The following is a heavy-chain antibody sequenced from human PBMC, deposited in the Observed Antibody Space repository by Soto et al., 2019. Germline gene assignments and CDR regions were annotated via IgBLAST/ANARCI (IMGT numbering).Heavy chain of an antibody. V-gene: IGHV4-4*02. CDR1: GGSISTSNW. D-gene: IGHD6-13*01. Sequence: QVQLQESGPGLVKPSGTLSLTCAVSGGSISTSNWWSWVRQPPGTGLEWIGEVYRTGSTNYNPSLESRLTISVDKSKTQFSLKLTSGTAADTAVYYCARARATIAAAAIFDCWGQGTLVTVSS. CDR3: ARARATIAAAAIFDC. CDR2: VYRTGST. J-gene: IGHJ4*02.